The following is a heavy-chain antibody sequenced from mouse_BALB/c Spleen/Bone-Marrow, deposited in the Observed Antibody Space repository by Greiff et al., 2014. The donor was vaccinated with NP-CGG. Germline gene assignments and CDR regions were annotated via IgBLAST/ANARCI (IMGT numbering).Heavy chain of an antibody. J-gene: IGHJ4*01. V-gene: IGHV5-6-4*01. CDR1: GFTFSSYT. CDR3: TRDAMDY. Sequence: EGQLGGSGGGLVKPGGALELSCAASGFTFSSYTLSWGRQTPEKRLEWVATISSGGSYTYYPDSVKGRFTISRDNAKNTLYLQMSSLKSEDTAMYYCTRDAMDYWGQGTSVTVSS. CDR2: ISSGGSYT.